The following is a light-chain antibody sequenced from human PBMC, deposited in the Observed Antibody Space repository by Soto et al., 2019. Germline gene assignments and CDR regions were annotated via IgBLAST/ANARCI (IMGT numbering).Light chain of an antibody. J-gene: IGKJ3*01. CDR1: QDIDNS. CDR3: QRYSSPPFT. V-gene: IGKV1-27*01. CDR2: AAS. Sequence: DIHMTQSPSSLSASVRDRVTITCRASQDIDNSLAWYQQQAGKVPKLLIYAASTLQSGVPPRFSGSGSGTEFTLTVSSLQPEAVATYYCQRYSSPPFTFDPGTKVDIK.